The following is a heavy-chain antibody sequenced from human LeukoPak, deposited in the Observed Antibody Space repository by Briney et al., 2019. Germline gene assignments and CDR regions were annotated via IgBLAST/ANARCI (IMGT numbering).Heavy chain of an antibody. J-gene: IGHJ6*02. V-gene: IGHV3-23*01. Sequence: GGSLRLSCAASGSTFTDYSMSWVRQAPGKGLEWVSGLGRSGENRYYATSVRGRFSISRDNSKDTVYLQMNSLRAEDTAIYYCVKDRPCETCMPMDAWGQGTTVTVSS. CDR2: LGRSGENR. D-gene: IGHD2-2*01. CDR1: GSTFTDYS. CDR3: VKDRPCETCMPMDA.